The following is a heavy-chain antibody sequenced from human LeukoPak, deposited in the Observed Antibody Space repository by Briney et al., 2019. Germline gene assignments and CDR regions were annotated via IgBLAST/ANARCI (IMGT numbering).Heavy chain of an antibody. CDR1: GFIFNNFW. CDR2: IKYDGSEK. V-gene: IGHV3-7*03. D-gene: IGHD3-9*01. J-gene: IGHJ4*02. Sequence: PGGSLRLSCVASGFIFNNFWMSWVRQAPGKGLEWVAMIKYDGSEKYYVDSVKGRFTISRDNAKNSPYLQMNTLRADDTAVYYCANSISLTQWGRGTLVTVSS. CDR3: ANSISLTQ.